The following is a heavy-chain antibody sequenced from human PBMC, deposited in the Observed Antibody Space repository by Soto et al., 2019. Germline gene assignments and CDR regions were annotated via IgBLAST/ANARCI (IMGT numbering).Heavy chain of an antibody. J-gene: IGHJ4*02. V-gene: IGHV4-61*01. CDR1: GGSVSSGSYY. CDR2: IYYSGST. Sequence: SETLSLTCTVSGGSVSSGSYYWSWIRQPPGKGLEWIGYIYYSGSTNYNPSLKSRVTISVDTSKNQFSLKLSSVTAADTAVYYCARTTGYWGQGTLVTVSS. CDR3: ARTTGY.